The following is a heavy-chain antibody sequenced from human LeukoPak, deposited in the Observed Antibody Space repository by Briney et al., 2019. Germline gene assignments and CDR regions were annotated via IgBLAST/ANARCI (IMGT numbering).Heavy chain of an antibody. J-gene: IGHJ4*02. CDR1: GGTFSSYA. D-gene: IGHD6-25*01. CDR2: IIPIFGTA. V-gene: IGHV1-69*13. Sequence: PVKVSCKASGGTFSSYAISWVRQAPGQGLEWMGGIIPIFGTANYAQKFQGRVTITADESTSTAYMELGSLRSEDTAVYYCARESPVYSSASAFFDYWGQGTLVTVSS. CDR3: ARESPVYSSASAFFDY.